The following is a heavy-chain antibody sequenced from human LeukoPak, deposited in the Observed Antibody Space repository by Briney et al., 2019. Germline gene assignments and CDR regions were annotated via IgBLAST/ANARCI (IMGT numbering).Heavy chain of an antibody. CDR2: IYWDDDK. V-gene: IGHV2-5*02. D-gene: IGHD3-3*01. Sequence: SGPTLVKPTQTLTLTCTFSGFSLSTSGVGVGWIRQPPGKALEWLALIYWDDDKRYSPSLKSRLTITKDTSKNQVVLTMTNMDPVDTATYYCAHSREGYYDFWSGPYFDYWGQGTLVTVSS. CDR1: GFSLSTSGVG. J-gene: IGHJ4*02. CDR3: AHSREGYYDFWSGPYFDY.